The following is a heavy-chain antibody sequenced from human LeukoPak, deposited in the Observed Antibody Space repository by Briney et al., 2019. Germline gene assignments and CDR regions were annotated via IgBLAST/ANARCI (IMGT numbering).Heavy chain of an antibody. CDR2: INHSGST. D-gene: IGHD6-19*01. CDR1: GGSFSGYY. V-gene: IGHV4-34*01. Sequence: SETLSLTCAVYGGSFSGYYWSWIRQPPGKGLEWIGEINHSGSTNYNPSLKSRVTISVDTSKNQFSLKLSSVTAADTAVYYCARGSLASGWYVWFDPWGQGTLVTVSS. J-gene: IGHJ5*02. CDR3: ARGSLASGWYVWFDP.